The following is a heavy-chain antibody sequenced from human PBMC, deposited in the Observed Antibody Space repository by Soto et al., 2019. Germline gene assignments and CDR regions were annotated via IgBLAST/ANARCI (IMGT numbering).Heavy chain of an antibody. CDR1: GGTFSSYA. CDR3: ARESSSPNYYYYGMDV. D-gene: IGHD6-6*01. V-gene: IGHV1-69*01. J-gene: IGHJ6*02. Sequence: QVQLVQSGAEVKKPGSSVKVSCRASGGTFSSYAVSWVRQAPGQGLEWSGVLIPLLNTPKYVEKFQGRVTITADASATTAYLELSSLTSEDTAVYYCARESSSPNYYYYGMDVWGQGTTVTVSS. CDR2: LIPLLNTP.